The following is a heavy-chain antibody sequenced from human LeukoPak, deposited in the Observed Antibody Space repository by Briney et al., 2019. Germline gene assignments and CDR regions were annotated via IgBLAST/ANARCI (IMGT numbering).Heavy chain of an antibody. V-gene: IGHV1-2*06. CDR1: GYTFTGYY. D-gene: IGHD3-22*01. CDR3: ARDSVYYYDSSGYYYVYDY. CDR2: INPNSGGT. J-gene: IGHJ4*02. Sequence: ASVKVSCKASGYTFTGYYMHWVRQAPGQGLEWLGRINPNSGGTNYAQKFQGRVTMTRDTSISTAYMELSRLRSDDTAVYYCARDSVYYYDSSGYYYVYDYWGQGTLVTVSS.